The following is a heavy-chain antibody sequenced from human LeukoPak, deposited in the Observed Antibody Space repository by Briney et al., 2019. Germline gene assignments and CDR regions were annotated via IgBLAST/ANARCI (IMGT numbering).Heavy chain of an antibody. Sequence: GGSLRLSCTASGFSFSGHWMHWARQLPGKGLVWVSRISPTGSTTSYADSVKGRFTVSRDNAKNTLYLQVNNLRAEDTAVYYCARDELGEPTYYFDYWGQGTLVTVSS. CDR1: GFSFSGHW. CDR3: ARDELGEPTYYFDY. D-gene: IGHD3-10*01. CDR2: ISPTGSTT. V-gene: IGHV3-74*01. J-gene: IGHJ4*02.